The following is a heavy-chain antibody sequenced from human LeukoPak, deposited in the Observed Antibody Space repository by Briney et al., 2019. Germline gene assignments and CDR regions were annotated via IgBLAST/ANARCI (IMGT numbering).Heavy chain of an antibody. CDR1: GFIFSSYS. J-gene: IGHJ4*02. V-gene: IGHV3-48*01. Sequence: GGSLRLSCAASGFIFSSYSMNWIRQAPGKGLEWVSFISSGSGTIYYADSVKGRFTISRDNAENSLYLQMNSLRAEDTGVYHCARDMSASLVPEYWGQGALVIVSS. D-gene: IGHD6-6*01. CDR3: ARDMSASLVPEY. CDR2: ISSGSGTI.